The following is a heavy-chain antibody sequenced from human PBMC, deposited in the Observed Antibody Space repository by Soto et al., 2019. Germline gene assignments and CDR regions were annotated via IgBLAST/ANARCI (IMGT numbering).Heavy chain of an antibody. V-gene: IGHV1-18*01. D-gene: IGHD3-22*01. CDR3: ARRYYYDSSGLYYFDY. CDR2: VSTFNGNT. Sequence: QVQLVQSGAEVKKPGASVKVSCKASGYSFTNYAISWVRQAPGQGLEWMGWVSTFNGNTNYAQKFQGRVTMTTDTSTNTAYMELRSLRSDDTAVYYCARRYYYDSSGLYYFDYWGQGTLVTVSS. J-gene: IGHJ4*02. CDR1: GYSFTNYA.